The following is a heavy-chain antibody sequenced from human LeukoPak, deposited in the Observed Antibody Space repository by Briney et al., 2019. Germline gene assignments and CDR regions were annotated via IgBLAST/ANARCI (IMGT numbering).Heavy chain of an antibody. D-gene: IGHD2-2*01. V-gene: IGHV3-23*01. Sequence: GGSLRLSCAASGFTFSSYAMSWVRQAPGKGLEWVSAISGSGGSTYYADSVKGRFTISRDNSKNTLYLQMNSLRAEDTAVYYCAKGRGQYCSSTSCYDQGDYWGQGTPVTVSS. CDR2: ISGSGGST. CDR1: GFTFSSYA. J-gene: IGHJ4*02. CDR3: AKGRGQYCSSTSCYDQGDY.